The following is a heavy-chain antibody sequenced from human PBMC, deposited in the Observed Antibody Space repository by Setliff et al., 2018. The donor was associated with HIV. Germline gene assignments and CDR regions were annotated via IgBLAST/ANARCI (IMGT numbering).Heavy chain of an antibody. Sequence: GGSLRLSCAASGFTFSHAWMSWGRQAPGKGLEWVGRIKSKADGETTEYAAPVRGRFTISRDDSKNTLYMQIDTLKTDDTAVYYCTADLIDPPAYGLDYWGQGTLVTVSS. J-gene: IGHJ4*02. CDR1: GFTFSHAW. V-gene: IGHV3-15*01. D-gene: IGHD2-21*01. CDR2: IKSKADGETT. CDR3: TADLIDPPAYGLDY.